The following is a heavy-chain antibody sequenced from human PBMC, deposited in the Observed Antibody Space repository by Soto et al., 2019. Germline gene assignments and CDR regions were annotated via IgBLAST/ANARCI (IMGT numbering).Heavy chain of an antibody. D-gene: IGHD2-2*01. CDR2: INQDESER. CDR3: ARGTAVAHFYLYHFNS. Sequence: EVQLMESGGGLVQPGGSLRLSCTASGFTFSDQWMSWVRQSPGKGLEWLANINQDESERSYLDSLKGRFIIARDNAKNSLFLHMNSLTADDTAVYYFARGTAVAHFYLYHFNSWGQGTLVTVSA. J-gene: IGHJ4*02. CDR1: GFTFSDQW. V-gene: IGHV3-7*01.